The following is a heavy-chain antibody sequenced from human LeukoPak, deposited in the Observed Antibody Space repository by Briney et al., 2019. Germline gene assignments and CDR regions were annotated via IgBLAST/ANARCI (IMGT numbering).Heavy chain of an antibody. J-gene: IGHJ4*02. CDR3: ARRIVVVPAAFDY. V-gene: IGHV4-34*01. CDR1: GGSFSGYY. D-gene: IGHD2-2*01. CDR2: INHSGST. Sequence: SETLSLTCAVYGGSFSGYYWSWIRQPPGKGLEWIGEINHSGSTNYNPSLKSRVTISVDTSKNQFSLKLRSVTAADTAVYYCARRIVVVPAAFDYWGQGTLVTVSS.